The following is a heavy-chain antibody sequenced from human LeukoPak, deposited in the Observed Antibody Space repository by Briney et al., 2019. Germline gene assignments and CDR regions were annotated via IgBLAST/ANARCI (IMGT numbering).Heavy chain of an antibody. CDR2: INPNSGGT. Sequence: ASVKVSCKASGYTFTGYYMHWVRQAPGQGLEWMGWINPNSGGTNYAQKFQGRVTMTRDTSISTAYMELSRLRSDDTAVYYCARDHRDIAAAADVAFDIWGQGTMVTVSS. D-gene: IGHD6-13*01. V-gene: IGHV1-2*02. CDR3: ARDHRDIAAAADVAFDI. CDR1: GYTFTGYY. J-gene: IGHJ3*02.